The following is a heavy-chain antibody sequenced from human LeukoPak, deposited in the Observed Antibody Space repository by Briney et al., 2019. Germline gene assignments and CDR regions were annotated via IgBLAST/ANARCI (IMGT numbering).Heavy chain of an antibody. CDR2: IYYSGST. CDR1: GGSISSYY. CDR3: ASIGSSGRHWFDP. D-gene: IGHD6-19*01. J-gene: IGHJ5*02. Sequence: SETLSLTCTVSGGSISSYYWSWIPQPPGKGLEWIGYIYYSGSTNYNPSLKSRVTISVDTSKNQFSLKLSSVTAADTAVSYCASIGSSGRHWFDPWGQGTLVTVSS. V-gene: IGHV4-59*01.